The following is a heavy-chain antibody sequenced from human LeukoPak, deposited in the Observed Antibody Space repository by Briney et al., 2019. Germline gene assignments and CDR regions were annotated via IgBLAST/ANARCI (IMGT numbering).Heavy chain of an antibody. D-gene: IGHD3-3*01. CDR3: ARGRFPIYYYYGMDV. V-gene: IGHV1-2*06. J-gene: IGHJ6*02. CDR1: GYTFTGYY. CDR2: INPNSGGT. Sequence: ASVKVSCTASGYTFTGYYMHWVRQAPGQGLEWMGRINPNSGGTNYAQKFQGRVTMTRDTSISTAYMELSRLRSDDTAVYYCARGRFPIYYYYGMDVWGQGTTVTVSS.